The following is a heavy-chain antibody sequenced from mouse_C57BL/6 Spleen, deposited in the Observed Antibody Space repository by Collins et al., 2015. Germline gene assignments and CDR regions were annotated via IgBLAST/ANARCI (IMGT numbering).Heavy chain of an antibody. V-gene: IGHV1-5*01. D-gene: IGHD1-1*01. CDR3: TRSNYYGSSYYAMDY. J-gene: IGHJ4*01. CDR2: IYPGNSDT. CDR1: GYTFTSYW. Sequence: EVQLQQSGTVLARPGASVKMSCKTSGYTFTSYWMHWVKQRPGQGLEWIGAIYPGNSDTSYSQKFKGKAKLTAVTSASTAYMELSSLTNEDSAVYYCTRSNYYGSSYYAMDYWGQGTSVTVSS.